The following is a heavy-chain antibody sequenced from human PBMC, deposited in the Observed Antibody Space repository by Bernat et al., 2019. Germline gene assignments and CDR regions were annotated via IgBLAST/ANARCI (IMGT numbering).Heavy chain of an antibody. J-gene: IGHJ2*01. V-gene: IGHV5-10-1*03. CDR1: GYSFTSYW. D-gene: IGHD6-13*01. CDR3: ASNVGIAAAASYWYFDL. Sequence: LVQSGAEVKKPGESLRISCKGSGYSFTSYWISWVRQMPGKGLEWMGRIDPSDSYTNYSPSFQGHVTISADKSISTAYLQWSSLKASDTAMYYCASNVGIAAAASYWYFDLWGRGTLVTVSS. CDR2: IDPSDSYT.